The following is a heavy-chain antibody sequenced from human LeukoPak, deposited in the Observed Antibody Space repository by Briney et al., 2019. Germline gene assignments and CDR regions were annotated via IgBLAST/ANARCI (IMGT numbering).Heavy chain of an antibody. CDR1: GFTFSNYA. CDR2: ISGSGGST. CDR3: AKSTSPLYYYYGMDV. D-gene: IGHD2-2*01. J-gene: IGHJ6*02. Sequence: GGSLRLSCAASGFTFSNYAMSWVRQAAGKGLEWVSTISGSGGSTYYADSVKGRFTISRDNSKNTLCLQLNSLRAEDTAVYYCAKSTSPLYYYYGMDVWGQGTTVTVSS. V-gene: IGHV3-23*01.